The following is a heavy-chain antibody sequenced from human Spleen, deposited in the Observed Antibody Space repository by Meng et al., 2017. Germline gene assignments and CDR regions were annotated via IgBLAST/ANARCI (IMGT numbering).Heavy chain of an antibody. J-gene: IGHJ4*02. CDR2: ISPRLGTT. CDR1: VDTFSKYV. D-gene: IGHD4-17*01. Sequence: PWSWLRASVKATVDTFSKYVLHGLRQAPGQGLEWMGGISPRLGTTNHAQKFKGRVTIAAYESTTTAYLELSSLSSEDTAVYYCARARVTDYGDYVLFDSWGQGDLVTVSS. V-gene: IGHV1-69*01. CDR3: ARARVTDYGDYVLFDS.